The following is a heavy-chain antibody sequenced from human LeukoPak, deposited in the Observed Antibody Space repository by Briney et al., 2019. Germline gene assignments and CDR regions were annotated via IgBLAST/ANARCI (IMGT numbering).Heavy chain of an antibody. CDR1: GGTFSSYA. Sequence: SVKVSCKASGGTFSSYAISWVRQAPGQGLEWMGGIIPIFGTANYAQKFQGRVTITADESTSTAYMELSSLRSEDTAVYYCARDRIRVYYDSSGYYEMSFDYWGQGTLVTVSS. CDR2: IIPIFGTA. D-gene: IGHD3-22*01. J-gene: IGHJ4*02. CDR3: ARDRIRVYYDSSGYYEMSFDY. V-gene: IGHV1-69*13.